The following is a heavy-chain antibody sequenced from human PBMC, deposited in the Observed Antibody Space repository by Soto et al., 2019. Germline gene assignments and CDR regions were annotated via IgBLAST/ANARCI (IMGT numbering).Heavy chain of an antibody. V-gene: IGHV1-69*13. CDR3: AREYSSPNWFDP. CDR2: IIPIFGTA. CDR1: GGTFSSYS. D-gene: IGHD6-13*01. J-gene: IGHJ5*02. Sequence: ASVKVSCKPSGGTFSSYSISWVRQAPGQGLEWMGGIIPIFGTANYAQKFQGRVTITADESTSTAYMELSSPRSEDTAVYYCAREYSSPNWFDPWGQGTLVTVSS.